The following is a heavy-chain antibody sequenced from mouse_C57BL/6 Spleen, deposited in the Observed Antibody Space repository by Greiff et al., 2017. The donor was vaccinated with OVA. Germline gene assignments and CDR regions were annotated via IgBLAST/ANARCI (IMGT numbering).Heavy chain of an antibody. Sequence: QVQLQQSDAELVKPGASVKISCKVSGYTFTDYTIHWMQQSPEQGLEWIGYIYPRDGSTKYNEKFKGMATLTADKSSSTAYMQLNSLESEDSAVYFCARSYYSNHFFAYWGQGTLVTVSA. J-gene: IGHJ3*01. V-gene: IGHV1-78*01. CDR2: IYPRDGST. CDR3: ARSYYSNHFFAY. CDR1: GYTFTDYT. D-gene: IGHD2-5*01.